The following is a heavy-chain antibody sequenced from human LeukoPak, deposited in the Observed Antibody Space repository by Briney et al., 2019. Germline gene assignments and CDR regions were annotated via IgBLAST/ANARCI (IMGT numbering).Heavy chain of an antibody. CDR2: IKKDGSEK. V-gene: IGHV3-7*05. CDR3: ARDGGNNSWYGMDV. J-gene: IGHJ6*02. D-gene: IGHD4-23*01. CDR1: GFTSSNYW. Sequence: GGSLRLSCAASGFTSSNYWMSWVRQAPGKGLEWVAHIKKDGSEKYYVDSVKGRFTISRDNAKNSLYLQMNSLRAEDTAVYYRARDGGNNSWYGMDVWGQGTTVTVSS.